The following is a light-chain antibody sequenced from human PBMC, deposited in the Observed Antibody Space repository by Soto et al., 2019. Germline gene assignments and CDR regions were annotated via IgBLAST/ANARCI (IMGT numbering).Light chain of an antibody. Sequence: AIQLTQSPSSLSASVGDRVTVTCRASQGISSALAWYQQKPGRAPKLLIYDASNLEGGVPSRFSGRGSETEFALTLSSPEPGDFANYFCQKFYKYPLTFGGGTKVEIK. V-gene: IGKV1D-13*01. CDR1: QGISSA. CDR2: DAS. CDR3: QKFYKYPLT. J-gene: IGKJ4*01.